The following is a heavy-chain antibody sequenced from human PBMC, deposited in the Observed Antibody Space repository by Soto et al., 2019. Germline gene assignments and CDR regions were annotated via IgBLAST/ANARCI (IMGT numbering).Heavy chain of an antibody. Sequence: LSCAASGFTFSSYSMNWVRQAPGKGLEWVSSISSSSSYIYYADSVKGRFTVSRDNAKNSLYLQMNSLRAEDTAVYYCARAGYSSSWSYFDYWGQGTLVTVSS. CDR3: ARAGYSSSWSYFDY. CDR1: GFTFSSYS. J-gene: IGHJ4*02. V-gene: IGHV3-21*01. D-gene: IGHD6-13*01. CDR2: ISSSSSYI.